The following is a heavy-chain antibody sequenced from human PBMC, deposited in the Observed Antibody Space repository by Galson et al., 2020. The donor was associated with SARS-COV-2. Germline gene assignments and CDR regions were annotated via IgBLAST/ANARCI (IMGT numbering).Heavy chain of an antibody. Sequence: GGSLRLSCIASGFTFGDYVMSWFRQAPGKGLEWIGFISSKSYGGTTEYAASVEGRFNISRDDSENIAYLQMNSLDTEDTAVYYCTRDRSRNDIWSGSYSGMANWGQGTLVTVSS. CDR3: TRDRSRNDIWSGSYSGMAN. CDR1: GFTFGDYV. D-gene: IGHD3-3*01. J-gene: IGHJ4*02. V-gene: IGHV3-49*03. CDR2: ISSKSYGGTT.